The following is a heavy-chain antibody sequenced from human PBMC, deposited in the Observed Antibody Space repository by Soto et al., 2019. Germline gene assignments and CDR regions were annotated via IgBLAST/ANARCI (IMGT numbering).Heavy chain of an antibody. CDR1: GFTVSSNY. J-gene: IGHJ5*02. CDR2: IYSGGST. CDR3: ASSRRLRGWFNT. D-gene: IGHD4-17*01. Sequence: EVQLVESGGGLIQPGGSLRLSCAASGFTVSSNYMSWVRQAPGKGLEWVSVIYSGGSTYYADSVKGRFTISRDNSKNTLYLQMNSLRAGDAVVYYCASSRRLRGWFNTWGQGTLVTVAS. V-gene: IGHV3-53*01.